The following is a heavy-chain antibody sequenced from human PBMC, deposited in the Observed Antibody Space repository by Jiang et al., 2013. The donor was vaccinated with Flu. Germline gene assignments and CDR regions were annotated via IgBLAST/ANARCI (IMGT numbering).Heavy chain of an antibody. CDR3: AKDREYYDSSYYFDY. J-gene: IGHJ4*02. V-gene: IGHV3-30*18. CDR2: ISYDGSNK. Sequence: RSLRLSCAASGFTFSSYGMHWVRQAPGKGLEWVAVISYDGSNKYYADSVKGRFTISGDNSKNTLYLQMNSLRAEDTAVYYCAKDREYYDSSYYFDYWGQGTLVTVSS. D-gene: IGHD3-22*01. CDR1: GFTFSSYG.